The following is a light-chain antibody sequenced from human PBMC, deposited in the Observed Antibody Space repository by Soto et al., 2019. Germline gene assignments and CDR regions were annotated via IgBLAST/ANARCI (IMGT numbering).Light chain of an antibody. CDR3: TSWTTSTTMI. CDR1: SSDIGAYNF. CDR2: DVN. Sequence: QRVLTQPASVSGAAGQASSISCTGTSSDIGAYNFVSWYQQHPGKAPKLMLYDVNIRPSGVSNRFSGSKSGNTASLTISGLQAEDEADYYCTSWTTSTTMIFGGGTKVTVL. J-gene: IGLJ2*01. V-gene: IGLV2-14*03.